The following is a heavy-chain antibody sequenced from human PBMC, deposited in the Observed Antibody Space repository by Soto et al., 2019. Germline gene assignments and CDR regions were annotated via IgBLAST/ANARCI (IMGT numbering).Heavy chain of an antibody. CDR3: AREQPPALYFGMDV. V-gene: IGHV3-30*03. Sequence: GGSLRLSCAASGFTFSSYGMHWVRQAPGKGLEWVAVISYDGSNKYYADSVKGRFTISRDNSKNTVYLQMNSLRAEDTAVYYCAREQPPALYFGMDVWGQGTTVTVSS. J-gene: IGHJ6*02. CDR2: ISYDGSNK. D-gene: IGHD2-15*01. CDR1: GFTFSSYG.